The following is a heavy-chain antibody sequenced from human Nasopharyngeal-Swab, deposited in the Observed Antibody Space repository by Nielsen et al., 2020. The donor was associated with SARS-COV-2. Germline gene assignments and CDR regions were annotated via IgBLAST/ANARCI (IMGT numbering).Heavy chain of an antibody. CDR3: ANAGFGELWLDY. CDR1: GFTFSSYA. V-gene: IGHV3-23*03. J-gene: IGHJ4*02. CDR2: IYSGGSST. Sequence: EYLKISCAASGFTFSSYAMSWVRQAPGKGLEWVSVIYSGGSSTYYADSVKGRFTISRANSKNTLYLQMNSLRAEDTAVAYCANAGFGELWLDYWGQGTLVTVSS. D-gene: IGHD3-10*01.